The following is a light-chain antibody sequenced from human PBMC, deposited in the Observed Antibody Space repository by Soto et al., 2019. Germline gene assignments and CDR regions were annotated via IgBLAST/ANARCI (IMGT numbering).Light chain of an antibody. CDR2: AAS. Sequence: DIQMTKSPLSLSASAGDKVTITCRARQAIRNNLAWYQQKPGKVPTLLIYAASTLQSGVPSRFSGSGSGTDFTLTISSLQPEDVSTYYCQKYYSVPFTFGPGTKVEIK. CDR1: QAIRNN. CDR3: QKYYSVPFT. J-gene: IGKJ3*01. V-gene: IGKV1-27*01.